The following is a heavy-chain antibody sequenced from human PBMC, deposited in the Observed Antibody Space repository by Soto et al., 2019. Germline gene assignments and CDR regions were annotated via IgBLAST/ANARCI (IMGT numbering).Heavy chain of an antibody. D-gene: IGHD6-6*01. CDR2: ISSSGSTI. CDR1: GFTFSSYE. J-gene: IGHJ6*02. CDR3: AIFYSSSSGYYYGMDV. Sequence: GGSLRLSCAASGFTFSSYEMNWVRQAPGKGLEWVSYISSSGSTIYYADSVKGRFTISRDNAKNSLYLQMNSLRAEDTAVYYCAIFYSSSSGYYYGMDVWGQGTTGTVSS. V-gene: IGHV3-48*03.